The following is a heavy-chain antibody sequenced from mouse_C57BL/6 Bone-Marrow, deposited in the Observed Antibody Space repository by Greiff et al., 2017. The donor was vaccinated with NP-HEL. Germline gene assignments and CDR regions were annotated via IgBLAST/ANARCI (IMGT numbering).Heavy chain of an antibody. V-gene: IGHV1-4*01. CDR2: INPSSGYT. D-gene: IGHD1-1*01. CDR1: GYTFTSYT. J-gene: IGHJ2*01. CDR3: ATGDYYGTDFDY. Sequence: VQRVESGAELARPGASVKMSCKASGYTFTSYTMHWVKQRPGQGLEWIGYINPSSGYTKYNQKFKDKATLTADKSSSTAYMQLSSLTSEDSAVYYCATGDYYGTDFDYWGQGTTLTVSS.